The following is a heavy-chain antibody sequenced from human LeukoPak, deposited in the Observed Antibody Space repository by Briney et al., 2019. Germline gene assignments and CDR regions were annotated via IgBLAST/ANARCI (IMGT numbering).Heavy chain of an antibody. J-gene: IGHJ4*02. CDR2: IYYNGYT. CDR1: GGSIGTYY. V-gene: IGHV4-59*01. CDR3: VRDRHWTNDWVFDY. D-gene: IGHD1/OR15-1a*01. Sequence: PSETLSLTCTVSGGSIGTYYWSWIRQPPGKGLEWIGYIYYNGYTDYSPSLKSRVTISLHTSKNQFSLKLSSVNAADTAVYYCVRDRHWTNDWVFDYWGQGTLVTVSS.